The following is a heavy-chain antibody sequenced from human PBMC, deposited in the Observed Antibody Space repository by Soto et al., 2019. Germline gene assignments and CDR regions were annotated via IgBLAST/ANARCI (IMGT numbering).Heavy chain of an antibody. J-gene: IGHJ6*02. CDR2: IYHSGST. V-gene: IGHV4-38-2*01. CDR3: ARAHCTNGVCYRGMDV. CDR1: GYSISSGYY. D-gene: IGHD2-8*01. Sequence: SETLSLTCAVSGYSISSGYYRGWIRQPPGKGLEWIGSIYHSGSTYYNPSLKSRVTISVDTSKNQFSLKLSSVTAADTAVYYCARAHCTNGVCYRGMDVWGQGTTVTV.